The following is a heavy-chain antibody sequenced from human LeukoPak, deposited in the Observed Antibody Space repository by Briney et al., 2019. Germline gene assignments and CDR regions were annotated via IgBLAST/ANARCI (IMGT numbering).Heavy chain of an antibody. CDR2: ISYDGSNK. Sequence: GRSLRLSCAASGFTFSSYAMHWVRQAPGKGLEWVAVISYDGSNKYYADSVKGRFTISRDNSKNTLYLQMNSLRAEDTAVYYCATPAFDIWGQGTMVTVSS. CDR3: ATPAFDI. CDR1: GFTFSSYA. J-gene: IGHJ3*02. V-gene: IGHV3-30*04.